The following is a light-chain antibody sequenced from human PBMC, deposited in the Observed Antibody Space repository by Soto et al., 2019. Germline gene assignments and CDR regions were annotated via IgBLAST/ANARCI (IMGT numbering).Light chain of an antibody. V-gene: IGKV1-5*01. Sequence: DIQMTQSPSTLSASVGDRVIITCRASQSISSWLAWYQQKPGKAPKFLIYDASSLESGVPSGFSGSGTGTEFTLTISSLQPDDSATYYCQQYSSYPLTFGQGTKVEIK. CDR3: QQYSSYPLT. CDR2: DAS. J-gene: IGKJ2*01. CDR1: QSISSW.